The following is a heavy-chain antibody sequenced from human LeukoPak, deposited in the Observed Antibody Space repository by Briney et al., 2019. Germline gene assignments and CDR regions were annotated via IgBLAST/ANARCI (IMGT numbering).Heavy chain of an antibody. V-gene: IGHV3-66*01. J-gene: IGHJ4*02. CDR1: GGSISSSAYY. CDR3: ARDQYSYAHAAH. CDR2: IYSGGTT. D-gene: IGHD5-18*01. Sequence: PSETLSLTCTVSGGSISSSAYYWGWIRQPPGKGLEWVSVIYSGGTTYYADSVKGRFTISRDNSKDTLHLQMNSLRAEDTAVYYCARDQYSYAHAAHWGQGTLVTVSS.